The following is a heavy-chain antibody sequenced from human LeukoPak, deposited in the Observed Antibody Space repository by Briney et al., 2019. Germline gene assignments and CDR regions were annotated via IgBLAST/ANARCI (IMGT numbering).Heavy chain of an antibody. CDR2: IVVGSGNT. D-gene: IGHD1-26*01. CDR3: ARGLIVAATTGAFDM. Sequence: SVKVSCKASGFTFTSSAMQWVRQARGQRLEWIGWIVVGSGNTNYAQKFRERVTITRDMSTSTAYMDLSSLRSDDTAVYYCARGLIVAATTGAFDMWGQGTMVTVSS. V-gene: IGHV1-58*02. CDR1: GFTFTSSA. J-gene: IGHJ3*02.